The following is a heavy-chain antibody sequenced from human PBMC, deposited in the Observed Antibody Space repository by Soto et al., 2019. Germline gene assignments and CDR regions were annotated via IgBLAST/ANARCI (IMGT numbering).Heavy chain of an antibody. Sequence: SETLSLTCTVSGGSISSSSYYWGWIRQPPGKGLEWIGSIYYSGSTNYNPSLKSRVTISVDTSKNQFSLKLSSVTAADTAVYYCARVGNYSNYTHYMDVWGKGTTVTVSS. CDR3: ARVGNYSNYTHYMDV. D-gene: IGHD4-4*01. J-gene: IGHJ6*03. CDR2: IYYSGST. V-gene: IGHV4-39*07. CDR1: GGSISSSSYY.